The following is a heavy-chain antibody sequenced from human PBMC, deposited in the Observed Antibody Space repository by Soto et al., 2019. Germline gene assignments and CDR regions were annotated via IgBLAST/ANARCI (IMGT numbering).Heavy chain of an antibody. D-gene: IGHD6-19*01. CDR3: ARDQVAGIYYYYGMDV. V-gene: IGHV3-74*01. CDR2: IHSDGSTT. Sequence: PGGSLRLSCAASGFTFNYYWMHWVRQAPGQGLVWASHIHSDGSTTTYADSVKGRFTISRDNAKNTLYLQMNSLRAEDTAVYYCARDQVAGIYYYYGMDVWGQGTTVTGSS. J-gene: IGHJ6*02. CDR1: GFTFNYYW.